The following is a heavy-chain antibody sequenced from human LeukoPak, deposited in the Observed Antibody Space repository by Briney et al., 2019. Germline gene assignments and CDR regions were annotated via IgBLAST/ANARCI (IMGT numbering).Heavy chain of an antibody. J-gene: IGHJ4*02. CDR2: INPNSGGT. CDR1: GYTFTSYY. D-gene: IGHD2-2*01. CDR3: ATPGYCSSTSCYAPHY. Sequence: ASVKVSCKASGYTFTSYYMHWVRQAPGQGLEWMGWINPNSGGTNYAQKFQGRVTMTRDTSISTAYMELSRLRSDDTAVYYCATPGYCSSTSCYAPHYWGQGTLVTVSS. V-gene: IGHV1-2*02.